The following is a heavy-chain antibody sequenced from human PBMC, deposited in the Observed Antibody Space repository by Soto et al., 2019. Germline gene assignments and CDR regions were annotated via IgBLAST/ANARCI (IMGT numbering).Heavy chain of an antibody. Sequence: VQLMQSGAEVKQPGSSVKVSCKASGGTLSSHSINWLRQAPGQGLEWMGGIITLFGTANYAQNYQGRVTITAYQSTSKTYLELNSLRSDAKAVYYCAREVGYGGFSAALLDWGQGTLVTVSS. CDR3: AREVGYGGFSAALLD. D-gene: IGHD4-17*01. V-gene: IGHV1-69*01. CDR2: IITLFGTA. CDR1: GGTLSSHS. J-gene: IGHJ4*02.